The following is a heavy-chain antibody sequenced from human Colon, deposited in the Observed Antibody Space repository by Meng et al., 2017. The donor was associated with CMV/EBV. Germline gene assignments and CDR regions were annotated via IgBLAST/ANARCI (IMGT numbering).Heavy chain of an antibody. CDR3: ARHECGKSNCYDY. V-gene: IGHV3-7*01. CDR1: GFTFSRSE. D-gene: IGHD4-23*01. J-gene: IGHJ4*02. CDR2: INQDGSDT. Sequence: GGSLRLSCAASGFTFSRSEMTWVRQAPGKGLEWVAIINQDGSDTYYADSVKGRFTISRDNAKNSLYLQMNSLRGEDTAVYYCARHECGKSNCYDYWGQGSLVTVSS.